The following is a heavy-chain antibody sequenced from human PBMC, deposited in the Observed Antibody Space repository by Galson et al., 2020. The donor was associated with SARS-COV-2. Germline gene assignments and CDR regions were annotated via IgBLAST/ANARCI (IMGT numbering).Heavy chain of an antibody. CDR3: ARDTSIPIAVAGTVLFDY. D-gene: IGHD6-19*01. Sequence: ASVKVSCKASGYTFTSYGISWVRQAPGQGLEWMGWISAYNGNTNYAQKLQGRVTMTTDTSTSTAYMELRSLRSDDTAVYYCARDTSIPIAVAGTVLFDYWGQGTLVTVSS. CDR2: ISAYNGNT. CDR1: GYTFTSYG. J-gene: IGHJ4*02. V-gene: IGHV1-18*04.